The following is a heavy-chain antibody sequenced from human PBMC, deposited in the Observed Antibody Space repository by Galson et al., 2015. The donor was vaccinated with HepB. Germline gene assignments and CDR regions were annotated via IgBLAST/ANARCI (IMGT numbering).Heavy chain of an antibody. J-gene: IGHJ4*02. Sequence: SLRLSCAASGFRFSGYSMNWVRQASGKGLEWVSIISRDGATIYYVDAVKGRFTISRDNAKNSLYLQMNSLRVEDTAVYYCVRGLGELGATPHGYWGQGTLVIVSS. D-gene: IGHD1-26*01. V-gene: IGHV3-21*01. CDR1: GFRFSGYS. CDR3: VRGLGELGATPHGY. CDR2: ISRDGATI.